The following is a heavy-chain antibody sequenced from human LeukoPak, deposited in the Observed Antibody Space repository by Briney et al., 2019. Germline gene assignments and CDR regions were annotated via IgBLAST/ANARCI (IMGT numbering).Heavy chain of an antibody. CDR1: GFTFSSYA. J-gene: IGHJ3*02. V-gene: IGHV3-30-3*01. CDR2: ISYDGSNK. Sequence: GRSLRLSCAASGFTFSSYAMHWVRQAPGKGLGWVAVISYDGSNKYYADSVKGRFTISRDNSKNTLYLQMNSLRAEDTAVYYCARDGSWIQLWVGAFDIWGQGTMVTVSS. CDR3: ARDGSWIQLWVGAFDI. D-gene: IGHD5-18*01.